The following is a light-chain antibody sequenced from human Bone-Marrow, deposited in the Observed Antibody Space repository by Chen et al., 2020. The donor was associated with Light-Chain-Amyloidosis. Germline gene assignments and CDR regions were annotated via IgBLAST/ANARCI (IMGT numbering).Light chain of an antibody. CDR3: MQALQTPST. Sequence: DIVMTQSPLSLPVTPGEPASISCRSSQSLLHSNGYNYLDWYLQKPGQSPQLLIYLGSNRASGVPYRFSGSGSGTDFTLKISRLEAEDVGVYYCMQALQTPSTFGGGTKVEIK. J-gene: IGKJ4*01. V-gene: IGKV2-28*01. CDR1: QSLLHSNGYNY. CDR2: LGS.